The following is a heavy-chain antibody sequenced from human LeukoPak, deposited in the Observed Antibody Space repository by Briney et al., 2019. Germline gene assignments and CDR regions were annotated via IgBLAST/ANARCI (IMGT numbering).Heavy chain of an antibody. J-gene: IGHJ4*02. Sequence: GRSLRLSCAASGFTFSSYAMHWVRQAPGKGLEWVAVISYDGSNKYYADSVKGRFTISRDNSKNTLYLQMNSLRAEDTAVYYCARDRIAAAGNFDYWGQGTLVTVSS. CDR3: ARDRIAAAGNFDY. CDR1: GFTFSSYA. D-gene: IGHD6-13*01. CDR2: ISYDGSNK. V-gene: IGHV3-30-3*01.